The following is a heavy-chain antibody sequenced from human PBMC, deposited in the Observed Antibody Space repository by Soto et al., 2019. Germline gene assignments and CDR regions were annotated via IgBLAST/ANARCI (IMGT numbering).Heavy chain of an antibody. J-gene: IGHJ5*02. CDR2: ISAYNGNT. V-gene: IGHV1-18*04. D-gene: IGHD6-13*01. CDR3: ARDRPISRQLVLEYKWFGP. CDR1: GYTFTSYG. Sequence: ASVKVSCKASGYTFTSYGISWVRQAPGQGLEWMGWISAYNGNTNYAQKLQGRVTMTTDTSTSTAYMELRSLRSDDTAVYYCARDRPISRQLVLEYKWFGPWGQGTLVTVSS.